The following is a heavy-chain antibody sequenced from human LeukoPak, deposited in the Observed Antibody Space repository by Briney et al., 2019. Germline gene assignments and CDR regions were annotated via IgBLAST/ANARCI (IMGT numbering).Heavy chain of an antibody. J-gene: IGHJ5*02. Sequence: ASVTVSCTASGGTFSSYAISWVRQAPGQGLEWMGGIIPIFGTANYAQKFQGRVTITADESTSTAYMELSSLGSEDTAVYYCARSDYGGSPPYNWFDPWGQGTLVTVSS. CDR3: ARSDYGGSPPYNWFDP. CDR2: IIPIFGTA. V-gene: IGHV1-69*13. CDR1: GGTFSSYA. D-gene: IGHD4-23*01.